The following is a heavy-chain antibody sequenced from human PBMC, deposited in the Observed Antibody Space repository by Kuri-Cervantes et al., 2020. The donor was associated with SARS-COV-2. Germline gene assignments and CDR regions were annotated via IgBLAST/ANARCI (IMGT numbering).Heavy chain of an antibody. D-gene: IGHD6-13*01. J-gene: IGHJ5*02. Sequence: GESLQISCAASGITFSSSGMHWVRQAPGKGLEWVAVIWYDGSNKYYADSVKGRFTISRDNSKNTLYLQMNSLRAEDTAVYYCARDMPFGSSWYADNWFDPWGQGTLVTVSS. CDR1: GITFSSSG. CDR2: IWYDGSNK. V-gene: IGHV3-33*01. CDR3: ARDMPFGSSWYADNWFDP.